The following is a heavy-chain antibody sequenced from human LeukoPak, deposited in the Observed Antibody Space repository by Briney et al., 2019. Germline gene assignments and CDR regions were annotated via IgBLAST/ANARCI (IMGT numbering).Heavy chain of an antibody. V-gene: IGHV3-9*01. J-gene: IGHJ4*02. CDR3: AKGGVAVSGTPNQGYFDY. D-gene: IGHD6-19*01. Sequence: GGSLRLSCVASGFTFNGFAMHWVRLTPGKGLEWVPGISWNSGLIAYADSVKGRFTISRDNAKNSLYLQMNSLRAEDTALYYCAKGGVAVSGTPNQGYFDYWGQGTLVTVSS. CDR1: GFTFNGFA. CDR2: ISWNSGLI.